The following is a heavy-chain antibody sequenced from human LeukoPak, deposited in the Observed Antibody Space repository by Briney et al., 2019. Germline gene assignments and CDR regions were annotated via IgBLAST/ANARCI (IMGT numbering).Heavy chain of an antibody. J-gene: IGHJ4*02. CDR2: ISSSSSTI. D-gene: IGHD6-19*01. CDR3: ARDRGSGWYFFFGD. CDR1: GFTFSSYI. V-gene: IGHV3-48*04. Sequence: PGGSLRLSCAASGFTFSSYIMNWVRQAPGKGLEWVSYISSSSSTIYYADSVKGRFTISRDNAKNSLYLQMNSLRAEDTAVYYCARDRGSGWYFFFGDWGQGTLVTVSS.